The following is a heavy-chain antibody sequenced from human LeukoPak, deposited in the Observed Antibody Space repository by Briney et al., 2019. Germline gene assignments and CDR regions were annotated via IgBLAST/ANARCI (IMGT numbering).Heavy chain of an antibody. V-gene: IGHV1-2*04. Sequence: ASVKVSCKASGYTFTGYYMHWVRQAPGQGLEWMGWINPNSGGTNYAQKFQGWVTMTRDTSISTAYMELSRLRSDDTAVYYCARGLRFLEVGRFDPWGQGTLVTVSS. CDR3: ARGLRFLEVGRFDP. J-gene: IGHJ5*02. CDR1: GYTFTGYY. CDR2: INPNSGGT. D-gene: IGHD3-3*01.